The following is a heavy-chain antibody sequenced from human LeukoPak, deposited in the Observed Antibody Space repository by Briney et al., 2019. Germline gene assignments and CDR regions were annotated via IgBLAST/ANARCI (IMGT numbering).Heavy chain of an antibody. CDR3: ARQPRSERAFDI. CDR1: GGSISSSGYY. J-gene: IGHJ3*02. V-gene: IGHV4-39*07. CDR2: IYYSGST. D-gene: IGHD1-1*01. Sequence: SETLSLTCTVSGGSISSSGYYWVWIRQPPGKGLEWIGSIYYSGSTYYNPSLKSRVTISVDTSKNQFSLKLSSVTAADTAVYYCARQPRSERAFDIWGQGTMVTVSS.